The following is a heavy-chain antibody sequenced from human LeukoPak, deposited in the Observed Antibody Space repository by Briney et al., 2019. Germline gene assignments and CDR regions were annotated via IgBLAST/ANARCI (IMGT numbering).Heavy chain of an antibody. V-gene: IGHV3-66*02. D-gene: IGHD5-12*01. CDR2: LYSGGST. Sequence: GGSLRLSCAACGFTDSSNYMIWVRQAPGRGLGGGSVLYSGGSTYYADSVKGRFTISRDNSKNTLYLQMNSLRAEDTAVYYCARDISDWFDPWGQGSLVTVSS. CDR3: ARDISDWFDP. CDR1: GFTDSSNY. J-gene: IGHJ5*02.